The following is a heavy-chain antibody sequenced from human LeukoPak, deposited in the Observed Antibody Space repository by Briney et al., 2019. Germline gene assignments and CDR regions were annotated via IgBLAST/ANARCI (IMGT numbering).Heavy chain of an antibody. CDR2: IYDSATT. V-gene: IGHV4-30-4*01. D-gene: IGHD2-2*01. CDR1: GGSISSGDYY. CDR3: ARVVRTYWYFDL. J-gene: IGHJ2*01. Sequence: PSETLSLTCTVSGGSISSGDYYWSWIRQPPWKGLEWIGYIYDSATTYYNPSLKSRVTISVDTSKNKFSLTLSSVTAADTAVYYCARVVRTYWYFDLWGRGTLVTVSS.